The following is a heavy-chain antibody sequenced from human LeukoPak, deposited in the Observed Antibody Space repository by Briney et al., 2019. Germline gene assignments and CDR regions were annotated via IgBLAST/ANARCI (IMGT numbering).Heavy chain of an antibody. Sequence: ASVKVSCKASGYTFTSYYMHWVRQAPGQGLEWMGIINPSGGSTSYAQKFQGRVTMTRNTSISTAYMELSSLRSEDTAVYYCARTLSMTARNAYYYYYYGMDVWGQGTTVTVSS. CDR2: INPSGGST. J-gene: IGHJ6*02. CDR1: GYTFTSYY. V-gene: IGHV1-46*01. D-gene: IGHD2-21*02. CDR3: ARTLSMTARNAYYYYYYGMDV.